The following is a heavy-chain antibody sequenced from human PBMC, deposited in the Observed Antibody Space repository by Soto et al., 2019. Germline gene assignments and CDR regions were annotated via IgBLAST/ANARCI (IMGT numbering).Heavy chain of an antibody. J-gene: IGHJ4*03. CDR2: VSGDGYAS. V-gene: IGHV3-23*01. D-gene: IGHD3-10*01. CDR1: GFTFRSNA. CDR3: AKRHYYGSGSFALAT. Sequence: EVRLLESGGGLVQPGGSLRLSCAGSGFTFRSNAMSWVRQAPGKGLEWVSSVSGDGYASDYADSVKGRFTVSRHNAKNTIYLQMNGLRAEDTAVYYCAKRHYYGSGSFALATWGQGNLVTVSS.